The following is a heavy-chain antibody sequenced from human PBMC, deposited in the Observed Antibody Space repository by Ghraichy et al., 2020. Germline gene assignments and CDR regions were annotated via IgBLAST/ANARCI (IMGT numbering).Heavy chain of an antibody. CDR3: ARPRQPYYYYAMDV. CDR2: IKQDGNEK. J-gene: IGHJ6*02. D-gene: IGHD1-1*01. CDR1: GFTFSNYR. V-gene: IGHV3-7*01. Sequence: GGSLRLSCAASGFTFSNYRMTWVRQAPGKGLEWVANIKQDGNEKYCVDSVKGRFTISRDNAKNSLYLQMNSLRAEDTAVYYCARPRQPYYYYAMDVWGQGTTVTVSS.